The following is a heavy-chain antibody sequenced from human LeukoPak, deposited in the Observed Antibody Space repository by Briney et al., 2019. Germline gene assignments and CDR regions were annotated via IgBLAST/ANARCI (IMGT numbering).Heavy chain of an antibody. V-gene: IGHV4-4*07. CDR2: IFATGHT. J-gene: IGHJ4*02. D-gene: IGHD3-16*01. CDR3: AREWPGSYDALTGLYEGGYFYDK. Sequence: SDTLSLTCNVSGGSIRNQYWAWMRQPAGKGLEWIGRIFATGHTESNPSLRSRVTISADMSKNQLSLRLTSVTAADTALYYCAREWPGSYDALTGLYEGGYFYDKWGQGTLVTVSA. CDR1: GGSIRNQY.